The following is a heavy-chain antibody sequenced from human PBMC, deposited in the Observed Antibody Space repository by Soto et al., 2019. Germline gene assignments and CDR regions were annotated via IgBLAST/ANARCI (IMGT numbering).Heavy chain of an antibody. CDR1: GFTFSSYA. CDR2: ISGSGGST. V-gene: IGHV3-23*01. D-gene: IGHD3-16*02. Sequence: PGGSLRLSCAASGFTFSSYAMSWVRQAPGKGLEWVSAISGSGGSTYYADSVKGRFTISRDNSKNTLYLQMNSLRAEDTAVYYCAKIPITDYDYIWGSYRPDFYFDYWGQGTLVTVSS. J-gene: IGHJ4*02. CDR3: AKIPITDYDYIWGSYRPDFYFDY.